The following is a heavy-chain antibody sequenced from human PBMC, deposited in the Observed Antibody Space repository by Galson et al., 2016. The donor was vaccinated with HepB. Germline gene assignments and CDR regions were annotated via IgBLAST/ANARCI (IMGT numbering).Heavy chain of an antibody. CDR2: IFYSGNS. CDR3: ATGMTTADYFDL. J-gene: IGHJ2*01. CDR1: GGSITNYY. Sequence: SETLSLTCSVSGGSITNYYWSWIRQPPGKGLEWIGYIFYSGNSNYNPSLESRVTISVDTSKNQFSLRLTSVTAADTAVYYCATGMTTADYFDLWGRGTLVTVSS. D-gene: IGHD4-11*01. V-gene: IGHV4-59*01.